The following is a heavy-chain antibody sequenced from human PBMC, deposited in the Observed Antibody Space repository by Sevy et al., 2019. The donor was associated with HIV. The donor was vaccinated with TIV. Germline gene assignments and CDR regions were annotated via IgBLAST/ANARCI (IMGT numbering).Heavy chain of an antibody. Sequence: GGSLRLSCAASGFTFSDHYMEWVRQAPGKGLEWVGRSRDKANSHTTEYVASVKGRFTISRDDSKNSLYLQMNSLKTEDTAVYYWARGKDSGMAGYYYYYMDVWGKGTTVTVSS. CDR2: SRDKANSHTT. D-gene: IGHD5-18*01. J-gene: IGHJ6*03. CDR1: GFTFSDHY. CDR3: ARGKDSGMAGYYYYYMDV. V-gene: IGHV3-72*01.